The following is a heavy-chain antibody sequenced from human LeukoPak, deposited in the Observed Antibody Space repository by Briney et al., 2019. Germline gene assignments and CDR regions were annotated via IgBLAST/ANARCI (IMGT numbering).Heavy chain of an antibody. V-gene: IGHV3-23*01. CDR3: AKESGGHCESSGYYHFDY. CDR1: GFTFSSYA. Sequence: GGSLRLSCAASGFTFSSYAMSWVRQAPGKGLEWVSAISGSGGSTYYADSVKGRFTISRDNSKNTLYLQMNSLRAEDTALYYCAKESGGHCESSGYYHFDYWGQGTLVTVSS. CDR2: ISGSGGST. J-gene: IGHJ4*02. D-gene: IGHD3-22*01.